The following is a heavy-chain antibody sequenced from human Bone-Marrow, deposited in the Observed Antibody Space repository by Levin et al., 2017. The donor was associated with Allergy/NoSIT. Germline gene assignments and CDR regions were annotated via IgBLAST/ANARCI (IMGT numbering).Heavy chain of an antibody. CDR2: INHSGST. J-gene: IGHJ6*02. D-gene: IGHD2-2*01. Sequence: PSETLSLTCAVYGGSFSGYYWSWIRQPPGKGLEWIGEINHSGSTNYNPSLKSRVTISVDTSKNQFSLKLSSVTAADTAVYYCARGRRVVVPAAHGSYYYYGMDVWGQGTTVTVSS. CDR3: ARGRRVVVPAAHGSYYYYGMDV. CDR1: GGSFSGYY. V-gene: IGHV4-34*01.